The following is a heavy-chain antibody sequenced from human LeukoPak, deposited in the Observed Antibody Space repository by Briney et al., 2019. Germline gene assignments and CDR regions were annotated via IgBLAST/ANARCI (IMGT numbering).Heavy chain of an antibody. CDR1: GGSISSGTYY. D-gene: IGHD2-2*01. Sequence: SQTLSLTCTVSGGSISSGTYYWSWIRQPAGKGLEWIGRIYISGSTNYNPSLKGRVTISLDTSNNQFSLKLSSVTAADTAVYYCARVYQSAEYYFDYWGQGNLVSVSS. J-gene: IGHJ4*02. CDR2: IYISGST. CDR3: ARVYQSAEYYFDY. V-gene: IGHV4-61*02.